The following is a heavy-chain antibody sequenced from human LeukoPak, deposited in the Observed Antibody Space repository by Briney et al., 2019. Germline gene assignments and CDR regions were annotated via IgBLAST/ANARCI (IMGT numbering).Heavy chain of an antibody. CDR2: ISSSSTI. J-gene: IGHJ4*02. V-gene: IGHV3-48*01. D-gene: IGHD1-26*01. Sequence: PGGSLRLSCAASGFTFSSYSMNWVRQAPGKGLEWVSYISSSSTIYYADSVKGRFTISRDNAKNSLYLQMNSLRAEDTAVYYCARDPLVGAKGYWGQGTLVTVSS. CDR1: GFTFSSYS. CDR3: ARDPLVGAKGY.